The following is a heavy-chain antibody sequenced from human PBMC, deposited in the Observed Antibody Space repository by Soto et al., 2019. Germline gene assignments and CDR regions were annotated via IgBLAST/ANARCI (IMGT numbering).Heavy chain of an antibody. V-gene: IGHV4-30-4*01. CDR1: GDSISTVDYF. CDR2: IYKSATT. J-gene: IGHJ5*01. Sequence: PSETVYLTCSVSGDSISTVDYFWAWIRQPPGQALEYIGYIYKSATTYYNPSFESRVAISLDTSKSQFSLNVTSVTAADTAVYFCARGRYCLTGRCFPNWFDSWGQGTLVTV. CDR3: ARGRYCLTGRCFPNWFDS. D-gene: IGHD2-15*01.